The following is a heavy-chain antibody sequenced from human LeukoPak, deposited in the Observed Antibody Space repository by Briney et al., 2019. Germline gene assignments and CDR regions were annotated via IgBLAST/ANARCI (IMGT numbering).Heavy chain of an antibody. CDR3: ARGGGMAYCSSTSCYKGYFDY. D-gene: IGHD2-2*02. V-gene: IGHV1-46*01. J-gene: IGHJ4*02. CDR2: INPSGGST. CDR1: GYTFTSYY. Sequence: ASVKVSCKASGYTFTSYYMHWVRQAPGQGLEWMGIINPSGGSTSYAQKFQGRVTMTRDMSTSTVYMELSSLRSEDTAVYYCARGGGMAYCSSTSCYKGYFDYWGQGTLVTVSS.